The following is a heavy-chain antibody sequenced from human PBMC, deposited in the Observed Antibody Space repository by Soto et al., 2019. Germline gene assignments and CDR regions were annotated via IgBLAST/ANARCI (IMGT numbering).Heavy chain of an antibody. CDR2: ISYDGSNK. CDR3: AKDPRYYDSSGDWYFDL. D-gene: IGHD3-22*01. J-gene: IGHJ2*01. Sequence: QVQLVESGGGVVQPGRSLRLSCAASGFTFSSYGMHWVRQAPGKGLEWVAVISYDGSNKYYADSVKGRFTISRDNSKNTLYLQMNSLRAEDTAVYYCAKDPRYYDSSGDWYFDLWGRGTLVTVSS. V-gene: IGHV3-30*18. CDR1: GFTFSSYG.